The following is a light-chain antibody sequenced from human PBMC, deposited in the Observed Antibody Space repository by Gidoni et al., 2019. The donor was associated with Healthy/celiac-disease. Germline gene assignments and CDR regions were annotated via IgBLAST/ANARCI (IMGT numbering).Light chain of an antibody. CDR2: DVS. Sequence: QSALTQPASVSVSPGQAITISCTGTSSDVGGYNYVSWYPQHPGKAPKLMIYDVSNRPSGVSNRFSGSKSGNTASLTISGLQAEDEADYYCSSYTSSSTWVFGGGTKLTVL. V-gene: IGLV2-14*03. CDR1: SSDVGGYNY. CDR3: SSYTSSSTWV. J-gene: IGLJ3*02.